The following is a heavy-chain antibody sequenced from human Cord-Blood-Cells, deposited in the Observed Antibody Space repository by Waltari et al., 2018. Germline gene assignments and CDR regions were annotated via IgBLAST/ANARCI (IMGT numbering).Heavy chain of an antibody. J-gene: IGHJ4*02. Sequence: QVQLQESGPGLVKPSETLSLTCAVSGYSISSGYYWCWIRQPPGKGLEWIGSIYHSGSTYYNPSLKSRVTISVDTSKNQFSLKLSSVTAADTAVYYCARETGWGLGLGRYFDYWGQGTLVTVSS. D-gene: IGHD7-27*01. CDR3: ARETGWGLGLGRYFDY. CDR1: GYSISSGYY. V-gene: IGHV4-38-2*02. CDR2: IYHSGST.